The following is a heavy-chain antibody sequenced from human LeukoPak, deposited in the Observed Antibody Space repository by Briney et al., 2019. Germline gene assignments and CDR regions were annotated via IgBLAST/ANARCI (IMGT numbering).Heavy chain of an antibody. J-gene: IGHJ4*02. CDR3: ARHVYDSRGYYLYFDY. CDR2: IYYSGST. D-gene: IGHD3-22*01. CDR1: GGSISSSSYY. V-gene: IGHV4-39*01. Sequence: PSETLSLTCTVSGGSISSSSYYWGWIRQPPGKGLEWIGSIYYSGSTYYNPSLKSRVTISADTSKNQFSLKLSSVTAADTAVYYCARHVYDSRGYYLYFDYWGQGTLVTVSS.